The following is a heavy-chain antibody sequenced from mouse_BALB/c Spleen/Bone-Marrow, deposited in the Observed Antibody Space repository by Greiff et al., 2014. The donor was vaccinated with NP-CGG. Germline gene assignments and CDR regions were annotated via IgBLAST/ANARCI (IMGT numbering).Heavy chain of an antibody. V-gene: IGHV2-9*02. CDR3: ARVLLWYFGV. CDR1: GFSLTSYG. J-gene: IGHJ1*01. Sequence: VQLQQSGPGLVAPSQSLSITCTVSGFSLTSYGVHWVRQPPGKGLEWLGVIWAGGSTNYNSALMSRLSISKDNSKSQVFLKMNSLQTEYQALVLWARVLLWYFGVLGAGTTVTVSS. CDR2: IWAGGST. D-gene: IGHD1-1*01.